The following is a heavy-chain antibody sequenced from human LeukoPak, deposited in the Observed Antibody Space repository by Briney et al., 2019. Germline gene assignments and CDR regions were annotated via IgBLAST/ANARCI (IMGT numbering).Heavy chain of an antibody. CDR1: GYSFTSYW. CDR3: ARLLVPAAIKENWFDP. D-gene: IGHD2-2*01. J-gene: IGHJ5*02. CDR2: IYPGDSDT. Sequence: GESLKISCKGSGYSFTSYWIGWVCQMPGKGLEWMGIIYPGDSDTRYSPSFQGQVTISADKSISTAYLQWSSLKASDTAMYYCARLLVPAAIKENWFDPWGQGTLVTVSS. V-gene: IGHV5-51*01.